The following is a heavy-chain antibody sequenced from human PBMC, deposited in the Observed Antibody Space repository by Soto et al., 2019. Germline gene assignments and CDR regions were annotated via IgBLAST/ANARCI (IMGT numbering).Heavy chain of an antibody. Sequence: EVHLLESGGALVQPGGSLRLSCAASGITLSSYPMNWVRQAPGKGLEWVSAISGRTYYADSVKGRFTISRDNPENTLFLEMNSLRAEDTAVYYCAKRTEIVEPGMHYYYMDVWGKGATVTVSS. J-gene: IGHJ6*03. CDR3: AKRTEIVEPGMHYYYMDV. V-gene: IGHV3-23*01. D-gene: IGHD3-22*01. CDR2: ISGRT. CDR1: GITLSSYP.